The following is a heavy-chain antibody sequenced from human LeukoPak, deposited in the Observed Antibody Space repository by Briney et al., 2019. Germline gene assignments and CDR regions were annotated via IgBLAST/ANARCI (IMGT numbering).Heavy chain of an antibody. CDR1: GYTFSDYY. V-gene: IGHV1-2*02. J-gene: IGHJ3*02. CDR2: INPNSGGT. D-gene: IGHD6-13*01. Sequence: ASVEVSCKASGYTFSDYYIHWVRQAPGQGLEWMGWINPNSGGTKFAQRFQGRVTMTRDTSISTAYMELSRLRSDDTAVYYCARDPQAAAGMGAFDIWGQGTMVTVSS. CDR3: ARDPQAAAGMGAFDI.